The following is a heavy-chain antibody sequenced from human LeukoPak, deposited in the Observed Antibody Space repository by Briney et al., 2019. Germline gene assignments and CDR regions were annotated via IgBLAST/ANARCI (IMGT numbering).Heavy chain of an antibody. V-gene: IGHV3-7*03. CDR3: DREAAFLWFGERGYFDY. CDR1: GFSFSDYW. D-gene: IGHD3-10*01. J-gene: IGHJ4*02. Sequence: GGSLRLSCAASGFSFSDYWMSWVRQAPGRGLEWVADIKEDGSEKYYADSVKGRFTISRDNAKNSLYLQMNSLRAEDTAVYYCDREAAFLWFGERGYFDYWGQGTLVIVSS. CDR2: IKEDGSEK.